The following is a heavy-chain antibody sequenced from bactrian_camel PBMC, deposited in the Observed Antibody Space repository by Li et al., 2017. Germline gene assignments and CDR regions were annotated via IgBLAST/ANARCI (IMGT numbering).Heavy chain of an antibody. CDR2: IDDVGSI. J-gene: IGHJ6*01. CDR1: GYNVVTLC. D-gene: IGHD1*01. CDR3: VSDANVWAGRS. V-gene: IGHV3S53*01. Sequence: HVQLVESGGGSVQAGGSLRLSCAVASGYNVVTLCMGWYRQTPGKEREAVAAIDDVGSISYGDFVKGRFTISRDNVKNTLYLQMNSLKPEDTAVYYCVSDANVWAGRSWGQGTQVTVS.